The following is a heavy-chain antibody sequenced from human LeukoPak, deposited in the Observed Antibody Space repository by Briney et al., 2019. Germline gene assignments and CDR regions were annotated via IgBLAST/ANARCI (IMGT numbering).Heavy chain of an antibody. CDR1: GYTFTSYY. CDR3: ARGGNTDFYDSSGSNGDY. Sequence: ASVKVSCKASGYTFTSYYMHWVQQAPGQGLEWMGIINPSGGSTSYAQKFQGRVTMTRDTSTSTVYMELSSLRSEDTAVYYCARGGNTDFYDSSGSNGDYWGQGTLVTVSS. CDR2: INPSGGST. D-gene: IGHD3-22*01. J-gene: IGHJ4*02. V-gene: IGHV1-46*01.